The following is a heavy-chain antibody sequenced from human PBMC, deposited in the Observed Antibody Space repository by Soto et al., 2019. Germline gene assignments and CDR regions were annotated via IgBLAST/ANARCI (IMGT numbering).Heavy chain of an antibody. CDR1: GFTFSSYS. D-gene: IGHD4-17*01. V-gene: IGHV3-21*01. J-gene: IGHJ3*02. CDR3: ARDLNDYGDYGTYNDAFDI. CDR2: ISSSSSYI. Sequence: GGSLRLSCAASGFTFSSYSMNWVRQAPGKGLEWVSSISSSSSYIYYADSVKGRFTISRDNAKNSLYLQMNSLRAEDTAVYYCARDLNDYGDYGTYNDAFDIWGQGTMVTVSS.